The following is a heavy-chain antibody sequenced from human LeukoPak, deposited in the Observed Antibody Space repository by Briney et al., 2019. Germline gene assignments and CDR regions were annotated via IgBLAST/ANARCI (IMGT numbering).Heavy chain of an antibody. CDR1: GGSISSHY. V-gene: IGHV4-59*11. CDR3: ARVRIAAAFDP. D-gene: IGHD6-13*01. J-gene: IGHJ5*02. Sequence: SETLSLTCTVSGGSISSHYWSWIRQPPGKGLEWIGYIYYSGSTNYNPSLKSRVTISVDTSKNQFSLKLSSMTAADTAVYYCARVRIAAAFDPWGQGTLVTVSS. CDR2: IYYSGST.